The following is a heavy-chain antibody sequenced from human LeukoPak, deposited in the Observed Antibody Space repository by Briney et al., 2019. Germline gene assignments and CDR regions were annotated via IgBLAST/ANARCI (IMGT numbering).Heavy chain of an antibody. Sequence: PGGSLRLSCAGSGFILGDYAMSWFRQAPGKGLEWVGFIRSKTYGGTAVHAASVKGRFIISRDDSRSIAYLQMYRLKTEDTAVYYCTRDPVWNVFDIWGQGTRVTVSS. V-gene: IGHV3-49*03. CDR1: GFILGDYA. CDR2: IRSKTYGGTA. D-gene: IGHD1-14*01. J-gene: IGHJ3*02. CDR3: TRDPVWNVFDI.